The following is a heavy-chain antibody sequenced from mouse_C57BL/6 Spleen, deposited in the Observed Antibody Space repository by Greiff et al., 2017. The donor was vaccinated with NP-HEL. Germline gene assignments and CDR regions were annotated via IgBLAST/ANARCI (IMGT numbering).Heavy chain of an antibody. CDR1: GYTFTGYW. J-gene: IGHJ2*01. V-gene: IGHV1-9*01. Sequence: QVHVKQPGAELVRPGSSVKLSCKATGYTFTGYWIEWVKQRPGHGLEWIGEILPGSGSTNYNEKFKGKATFTADTSSNTAYMQLSSLTTEDSAIYYCARGPQDYWGQGTTLTVSS. CDR3: ARGPQDY. CDR2: ILPGSGST.